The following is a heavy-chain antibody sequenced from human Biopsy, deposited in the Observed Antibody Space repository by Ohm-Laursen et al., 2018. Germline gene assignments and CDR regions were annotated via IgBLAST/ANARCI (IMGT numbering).Heavy chain of an antibody. CDR2: IYYSGGT. J-gene: IGHJ6*02. D-gene: IGHD2/OR15-2a*01. V-gene: IGHV4-59*07. CDR3: ARATNSTGWPYYYFYGMDV. CDR1: GGSISSDY. Sequence: SDTLSLTCTVSGGSISSDYWSWIRQTPGQGLEWIGYIYYSGGTNYNPSLKSRVTISVDTSKNQFSLRLNSVTAADTAVYYCARATNSTGWPYYYFYGMDVWGQGTTVTVSS.